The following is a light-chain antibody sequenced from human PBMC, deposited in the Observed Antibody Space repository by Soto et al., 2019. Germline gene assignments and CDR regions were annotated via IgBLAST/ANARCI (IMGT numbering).Light chain of an antibody. CDR1: NNDVGSYTL. CDR2: EGS. CDR3: CSYAGSSTLWV. V-gene: IGLV2-23*01. J-gene: IGLJ3*02. Sequence: QSVLTQPASVSGSPGQSITISCTGTNNDVGSYTLVSWYQQHPGKAPKVMIYEGSKRPSGVSNRFSGSKSGNTASLTISGIQAEDEADYYCCSYAGSSTLWVFGGGTKLTVL.